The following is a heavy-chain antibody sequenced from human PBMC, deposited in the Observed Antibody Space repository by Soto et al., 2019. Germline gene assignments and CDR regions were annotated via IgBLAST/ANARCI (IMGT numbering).Heavy chain of an antibody. CDR2: IRSKAYGGTT. V-gene: IGHV3-49*03. D-gene: IGHD5-18*01. CDR1: GFTFGDYA. J-gene: IGHJ6*02. CDR3: TRDHPRRGIQLYGMDV. Sequence: GGSLRLSCTASGFTFGDYAMSWFRQAPGKGLEWVGFIRSKAYGGTTEYAASVKGRFTISRDDSKSIAYLQMNSLKTEDTAVYYCTRDHPRRGIQLYGMDVWGQGTTVTVSS.